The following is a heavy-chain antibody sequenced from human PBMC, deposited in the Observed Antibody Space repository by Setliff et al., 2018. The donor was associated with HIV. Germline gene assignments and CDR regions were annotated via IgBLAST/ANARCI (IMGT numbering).Heavy chain of an antibody. D-gene: IGHD5-12*01. CDR2: ITPIFGTS. Sequence: SVKVSCKASGGTFSSYAVSWVRQAPGQGLEWMGGITPIFGTSNYAQKFKGRVTITADESTSTAYMELSSLRSEDTAVYYCATDGIGGWLRPMPDYWGQGTQVTVSS. CDR3: ATDGIGGWLRPMPDY. CDR1: GGTFSSYA. V-gene: IGHV1-69*13. J-gene: IGHJ4*02.